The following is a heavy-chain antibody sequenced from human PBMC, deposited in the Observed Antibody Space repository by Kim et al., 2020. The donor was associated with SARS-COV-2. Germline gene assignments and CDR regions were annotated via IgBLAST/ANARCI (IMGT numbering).Heavy chain of an antibody. CDR2: IFYNGRN. J-gene: IGHJ4*02. CDR3: ARFSFSSVYYEGGFCDS. D-gene: IGHD1-26*01. CDR1: RVSITSYY. Sequence: SETLSLTCSVSRVSITSYYWSWIRQPPGKGLEWIGYIFYNGRNNYNPSLTSRVTMSVDRSKSQVSLTLTSVTAADTAIYYCARFSFSSVYYEGGFCDSWGQGSLVTVSS. V-gene: IGHV4-59*12.